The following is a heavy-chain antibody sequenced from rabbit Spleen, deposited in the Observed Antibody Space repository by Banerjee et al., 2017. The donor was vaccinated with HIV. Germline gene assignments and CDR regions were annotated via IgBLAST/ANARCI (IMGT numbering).Heavy chain of an antibody. J-gene: IGHJ6*01. CDR1: GFSFSRNDY. CDR2: IDTGDSST. D-gene: IGHD1-1*01. V-gene: IGHV1S45*01. Sequence: QEQLVESRGGLVQPEGSLTLTCTASGFSFSRNDYMCWVRQAPGKGLEWIGCIDTGDSSTWYATWAKGRFTISKTSSTTMTLQMTSLTAADTATYFCARDTSTSFSSYGMDLWGPGTLVTVS. CDR3: ARDTSTSFSSYGMDL.